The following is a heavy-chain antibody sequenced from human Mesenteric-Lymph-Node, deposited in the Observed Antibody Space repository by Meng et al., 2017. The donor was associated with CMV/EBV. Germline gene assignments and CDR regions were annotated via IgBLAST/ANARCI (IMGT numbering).Heavy chain of an antibody. D-gene: IGHD3-10*01. J-gene: IGHJ4*02. Sequence: GESLKISCAASGFTFSSYSVTWVRQAPGKGLEWVSLISSGSSYIYYADSVKGRFTISRDNAQNSLYLQMNSLRAEDTAIYYRARDVTLVGRVQTFDSWGQGTLVTVSS. V-gene: IGHV3-21*01. CDR2: ISSGSSYI. CDR3: ARDVTLVGRVQTFDS. CDR1: GFTFSSYS.